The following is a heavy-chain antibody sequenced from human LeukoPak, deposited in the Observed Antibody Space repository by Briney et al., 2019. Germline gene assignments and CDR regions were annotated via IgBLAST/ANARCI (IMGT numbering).Heavy chain of an antibody. V-gene: IGHV4-59*01. J-gene: IGHJ4*02. Sequence: SETLSLTCTVSGGSISSYYWSWIRQPPGRGLEWIGSIHYSGSASYNSSLKSRVTISVDTSKNQFSLKLSSVTPADTAVYYCARQVYSSSWSYYFDYWGQGTLVTVSS. CDR1: GGSISSYY. CDR2: IHYSGSA. CDR3: ARQVYSSSWSYYFDY. D-gene: IGHD6-13*01.